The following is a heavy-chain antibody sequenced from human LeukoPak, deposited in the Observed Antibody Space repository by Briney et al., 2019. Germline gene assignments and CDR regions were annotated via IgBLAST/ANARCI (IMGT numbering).Heavy chain of an antibody. CDR3: ARGKHTAAIPDY. CDR1: GFTFSTYW. D-gene: IGHD6-13*01. CDR2: INADVSST. Sequence: GGSLRLSCASSGFTFSTYWMHWVRQAPGKGLVWVSRINADVSSTSYADSVKGRFTISRDNAKNTLYLQMNSLRAEDTAVYYCARGKHTAAIPDYWGQGTLVTVSS. J-gene: IGHJ4*02. V-gene: IGHV3-74*01.